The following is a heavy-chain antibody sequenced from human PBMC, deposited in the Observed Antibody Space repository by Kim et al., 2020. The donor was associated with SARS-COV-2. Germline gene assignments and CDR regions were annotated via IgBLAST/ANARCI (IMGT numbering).Heavy chain of an antibody. D-gene: IGHD3-10*01. V-gene: IGHV4-31*02. CDR3: ARDYGSGSLDY. J-gene: IGHJ4*02. Sequence: TYSNPSLKSRVTISVDTSKNQFSLKLSSVTAADTAVYYCARDYGSGSLDYWGQGTLVTVSS. CDR2: T.